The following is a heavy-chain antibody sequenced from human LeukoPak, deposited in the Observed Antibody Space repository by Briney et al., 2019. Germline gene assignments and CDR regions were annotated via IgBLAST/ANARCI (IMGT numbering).Heavy chain of an antibody. V-gene: IGHV6-1*01. D-gene: IGHD1-14*01. J-gene: IGHJ3*02. Sequence: SQTLSLTCAISGDSVSSNNIAWNWIRQSPSRGLEWLGRTYYESKWKNDYAVSVKSRIILTPDTYNNHFSLQLNSVTPEDTAVYFCARYNREAGRSIHMWGQNTVVSVSS. CDR3: ARYNREAGRSIHM. CDR2: TYYESKWKN. CDR1: GDSVSSNNIA.